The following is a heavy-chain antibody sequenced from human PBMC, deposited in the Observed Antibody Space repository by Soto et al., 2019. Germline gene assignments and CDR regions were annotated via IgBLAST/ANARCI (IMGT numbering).Heavy chain of an antibody. CDR3: ARPLRYFDWPADI. CDR2: ISSSSSYI. V-gene: IGHV3-21*01. CDR1: GFTFSSYS. Sequence: GGSLRLSCAASGFTFSSYSMNWVRQAPGKGLEWVSSISSSSSYIYYADSVKGRFTISRDNAKNSLYLQMNSLRAEDTAVYYCARPLRYFDWPADIWGQGTMVTVSS. D-gene: IGHD3-9*01. J-gene: IGHJ3*02.